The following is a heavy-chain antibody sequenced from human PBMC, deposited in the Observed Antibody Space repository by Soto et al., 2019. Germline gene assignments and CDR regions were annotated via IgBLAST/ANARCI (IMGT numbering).Heavy chain of an antibody. J-gene: IGHJ5*02. V-gene: IGHV3-23*01. CDR2: ISGSGGST. Sequence: GESLKISCAASGFTFSSYAMSWVRQAPGKGLEWVSAISGSGGSTYYADSVKGRFTISRDNSKNTLYLQMNSLRAEDTAVYYCAKDPHPMVRGVPNWFDPWGQGTLVTVSS. CDR1: GFTFSSYA. CDR3: AKDPHPMVRGVPNWFDP. D-gene: IGHD3-10*01.